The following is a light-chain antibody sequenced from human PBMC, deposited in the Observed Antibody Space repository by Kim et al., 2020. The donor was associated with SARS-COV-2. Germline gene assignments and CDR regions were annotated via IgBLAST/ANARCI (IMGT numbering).Light chain of an antibody. CDR3: QAWDSSVV. V-gene: IGLV3-1*01. J-gene: IGLJ2*01. CDR1: KLGDKY. Sequence: VSVSTGQTASITCSGDKLGDKYACWYQQKPGQSPVLVIYQDSKRPSGIPERFSGSNSGNTATLTIRGTQAMDEADYYCQAWDSSVVFGGGTQLTVL. CDR2: QDS.